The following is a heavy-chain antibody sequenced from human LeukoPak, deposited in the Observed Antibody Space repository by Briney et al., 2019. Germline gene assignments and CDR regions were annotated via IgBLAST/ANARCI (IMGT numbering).Heavy chain of an antibody. CDR3: ARDGDYVWGSYRYMGIAFDI. CDR1: GGSISSSSYY. D-gene: IGHD3-16*02. Sequence: PSETLSLACTVSGGSISSSSYYWSWIRQPPGKGLEWIGEINHSGSTNYNPSLKSRVTISVDTSKNQFSLKLSSVTAADTAVYYCARDGDYVWGSYRYMGIAFDIWGQGTMVTVSS. J-gene: IGHJ3*02. V-gene: IGHV4-39*07. CDR2: INHSGST.